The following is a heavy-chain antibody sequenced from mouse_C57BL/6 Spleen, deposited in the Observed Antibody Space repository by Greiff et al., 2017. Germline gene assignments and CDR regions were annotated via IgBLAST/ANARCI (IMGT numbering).Heavy chain of an antibody. J-gene: IGHJ2*01. D-gene: IGHD1-1*01. CDR2: ISSGGDYI. CDR1: GFTFSSYA. Sequence: LQQSGEGLVKPGGSLKLSCAASGFTFSSYAMSWVRQTPEKRLEWVAYISSGGDYIYYADTVKGRFTISRDNARNTLYLQMSSLKSEDTAMYYCTREGDYGSSYLDYWGQGTTLTVSS. CDR3: TREGDYGSSYLDY. V-gene: IGHV5-9-1*02.